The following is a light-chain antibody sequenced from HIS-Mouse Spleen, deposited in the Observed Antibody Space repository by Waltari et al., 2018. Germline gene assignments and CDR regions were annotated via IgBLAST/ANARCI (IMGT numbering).Light chain of an antibody. CDR3: MQALQTPRT. CDR2: LGS. J-gene: IGKJ1*01. Sequence: DIVMTQSPLSLPVTPGEPASISCRSSQSLLHSNGYNYLDWYLQKPWPSPQLLIYLGSDRASGVPDRVSGSGSGTDFTLKISRVEAEDVGVYYCMQALQTPRTFGQGTKVEIK. V-gene: IGKV2-28*01. CDR1: QSLLHSNGYNY.